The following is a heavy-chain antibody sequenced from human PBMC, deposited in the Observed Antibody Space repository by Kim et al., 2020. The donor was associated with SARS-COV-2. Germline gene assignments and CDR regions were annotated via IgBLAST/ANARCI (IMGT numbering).Heavy chain of an antibody. CDR1: GFTFSSYS. Sequence: GGSLRLSCAASGFTFSSYSMNWVRQAPGKGLEWVSSISSSSGYIYYADSVKGRFTISRDNAKNSLYLQMNSLRAEDTAVYYCARVGAYCGGDCYSPYYFDYWGQGTLVTVSS. CDR2: ISSSSGYI. J-gene: IGHJ4*02. D-gene: IGHD2-21*02. V-gene: IGHV3-21*01. CDR3: ARVGAYCGGDCYSPYYFDY.